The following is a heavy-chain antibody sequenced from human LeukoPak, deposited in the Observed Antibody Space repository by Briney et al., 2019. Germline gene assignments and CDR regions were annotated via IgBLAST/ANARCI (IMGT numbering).Heavy chain of an antibody. D-gene: IGHD3-10*01. Sequence: AGGSLRLSCAAPGFTFSDYYMSWIRQAPGKGLEWVSYISSSGSTKYYADSVKGRFTISRDIAKNSYLQMNSLRAEDTAVYYCARDGHAYGRGSPHYWGQGTLVTVSS. CDR1: GFTFSDYY. V-gene: IGHV3-11*01. CDR2: ISSSGSTK. CDR3: ARDGHAYGRGSPHY. J-gene: IGHJ4*02.